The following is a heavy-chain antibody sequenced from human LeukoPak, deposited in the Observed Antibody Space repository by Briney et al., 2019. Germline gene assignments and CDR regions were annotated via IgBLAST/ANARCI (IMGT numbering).Heavy chain of an antibody. D-gene: IGHD1-1*01. V-gene: IGHV5-51*01. CDR3: ARHNTGTNDY. CDR2: IYPGDSET. CDR1: GYTFTNSW. Sequence: GESLKISRKGSGYTFTNSWIAWVRQMPGKGLEWMGVIYPGDSETRYTPSFQGQVTISADKSTSTAYLQWNSLKASDAAMYYCARHNTGTNDYWGQGTLVTVSS. J-gene: IGHJ4*02.